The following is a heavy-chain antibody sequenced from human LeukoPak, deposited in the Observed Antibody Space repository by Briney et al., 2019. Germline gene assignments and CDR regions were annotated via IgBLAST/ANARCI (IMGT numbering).Heavy chain of an antibody. J-gene: IGHJ4*02. CDR3: ARADIIVVAGSTPVGSGFEY. V-gene: IGHV1-18*01. D-gene: IGHD2-15*01. CDR2: ISAHKGET. CDR1: GYTFTSYA. Sequence: ASVKVSCKASGYTFTSYAMNWLRQAPGQGLEWMGWISAHKGETEYAQKFQGRVTMTREISTSTAYMELQSLTSDDTAVYYCARADIIVVAGSTPVGSGFEYWDQGALITVS.